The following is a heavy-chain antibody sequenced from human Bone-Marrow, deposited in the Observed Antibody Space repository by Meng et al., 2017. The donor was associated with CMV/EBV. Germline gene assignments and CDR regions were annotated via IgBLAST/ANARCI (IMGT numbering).Heavy chain of an antibody. V-gene: IGHV4-34*01. CDR2: INHSGST. Sequence: SETLSLTCAVYGGSFSGYYWSWIRQPPGKGLGWIGEINHSGSTNYNPSLKSRVTISVDTSKNQFSLKLSSVTAADTAVYYCARIQGGARKYCYYYYGMDVWGQGTTVTVSS. J-gene: IGHJ6*02. D-gene: IGHD3-16*01. CDR3: ARIQGGARKYCYYYYGMDV. CDR1: GGSFSGYY.